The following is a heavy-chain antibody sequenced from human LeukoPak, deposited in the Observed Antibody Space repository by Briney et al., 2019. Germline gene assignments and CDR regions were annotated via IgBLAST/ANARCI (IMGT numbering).Heavy chain of an antibody. CDR1: GGTFSSYA. V-gene: IGHV1-69*13. Sequence: GASVKVSCKASGGTFSSYAISWVRQAPGQGLERMGGIIPIFGTANYAQKFQGRVTITADESTSTAYMELSSLRSEDTAVYYCAGGRADRRFDIWGQGTMVTVSS. D-gene: IGHD6-13*01. CDR2: IIPIFGTA. J-gene: IGHJ3*02. CDR3: AGGRADRRFDI.